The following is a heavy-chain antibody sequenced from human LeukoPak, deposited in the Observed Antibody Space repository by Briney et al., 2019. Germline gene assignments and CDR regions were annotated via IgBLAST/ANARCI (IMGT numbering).Heavy chain of an antibody. CDR2: ISGYNGNT. D-gene: IGHD4/OR15-4a*01. Sequence: ASVKVSCKASGYTFTSYDISWVRQAPGQGLEWMGWISGYNGNTNYAQKVQGRVTVITDTSTSTAYMELRSLRSDDTAVYYCARARRDGAYSHYYMDVWGKWTTVTVSS. J-gene: IGHJ6*03. CDR3: ARARRDGAYSHYYMDV. V-gene: IGHV1-18*01. CDR1: GYTFTSYD.